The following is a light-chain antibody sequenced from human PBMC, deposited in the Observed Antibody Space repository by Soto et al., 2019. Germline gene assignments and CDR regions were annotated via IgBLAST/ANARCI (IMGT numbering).Light chain of an antibody. CDR2: EVS. Sequence: QSALTQPASVSGSPGQSITISCTGTSSDIGGYKYVSWYQQHPGKAPKLMIFEVSNRPSGISGRFSGSKSGNTASLTISGLQAEDEADYYCASYTSTSTPFVFGAGTKLTVL. V-gene: IGLV2-14*01. CDR1: SSDIGGYKY. J-gene: IGLJ1*01. CDR3: ASYTSTSTPFV.